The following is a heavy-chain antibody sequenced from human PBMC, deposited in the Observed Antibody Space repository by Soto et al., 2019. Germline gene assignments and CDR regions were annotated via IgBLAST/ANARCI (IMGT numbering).Heavy chain of an antibody. V-gene: IGHV4-39*01. J-gene: IGHJ4*02. D-gene: IGHD1-1*01. CDR2: TYYTGST. Sequence: PSETLSLTCTVSGGSISSTRYYWGWIRQPPGKGLEWIGTTYYTGSTYYNPSLKSRVTIPVDMSKNQFSLKVRSVTAADTAVYYCVSGPGTTADYWGQGTLVTVSS. CDR1: GGSISSTRYY. CDR3: VSGPGTTADY.